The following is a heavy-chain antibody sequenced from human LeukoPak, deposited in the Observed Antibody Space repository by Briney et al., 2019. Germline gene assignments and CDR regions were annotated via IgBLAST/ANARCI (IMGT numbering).Heavy chain of an antibody. CDR2: IKEDGSEK. CDR1: GFTFSSYG. Sequence: GGSLRLSCAASGFTFSSYGMHWVRQAVGKGLECVAKIKEDGSEKHYVDSVQGRFTISRDNARNSLYLQMNSLRADDTAVYYCARDYTGGWNDYWGQGTLVTVSS. CDR3: ARDYTGGWNDY. V-gene: IGHV3-7*01. J-gene: IGHJ4*02. D-gene: IGHD7-27*01.